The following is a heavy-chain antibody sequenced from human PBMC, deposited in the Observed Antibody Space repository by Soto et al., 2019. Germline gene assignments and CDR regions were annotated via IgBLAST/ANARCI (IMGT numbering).Heavy chain of an antibody. J-gene: IGHJ3*02. D-gene: IGHD7-27*01. CDR3: ARGSFNWGSGAFDI. CDR1: GGSFSGYY. CDR2: INHSGST. Sequence: GSLRLSCAVYGGSFSGYYWSWIRQPPGKGLEWIGEINHSGSTNYNPSLKSRVTISVDTSKNQFSLKLSSVTAADTAVYYCARGSFNWGSGAFDIWGQGTMVTVSS. V-gene: IGHV4-34*01.